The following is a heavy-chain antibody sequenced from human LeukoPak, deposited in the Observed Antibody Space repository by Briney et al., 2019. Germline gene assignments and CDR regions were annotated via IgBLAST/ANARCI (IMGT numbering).Heavy chain of an antibody. J-gene: IGHJ4*02. CDR3: ARARYDIFDY. V-gene: IGHV4-38-2*01. D-gene: IGHD3-9*01. CDR2: ICQSGST. CDR1: GYSISSIHC. Sequence: PSETLSPTCAVSGYSISSIHCWGWIRQPPGKGLEWIGNICQSGSTYYSPSLKSRVTISVDRSKNQFSLKLSSVTAADTAVYYCARARYDIFDYWGQGTLVTVSS.